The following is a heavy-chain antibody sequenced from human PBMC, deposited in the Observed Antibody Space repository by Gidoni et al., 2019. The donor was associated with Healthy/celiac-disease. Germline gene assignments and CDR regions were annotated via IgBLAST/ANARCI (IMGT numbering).Heavy chain of an antibody. D-gene: IGHD3-10*01. Sequence: QVPLQESGPGLVKPSETLSLTCTVSGGSISSYYWSWIRQPPGKGLEWIGYIYYSGSTNYNPSLKSRVTISVDTSKNQFSLKLSSVTAADTAGYYCARDNLRVGKFDPWGQGTLVTVSS. CDR3: ARDNLRVGKFDP. CDR1: GGSISSYY. CDR2: IYYSGST. J-gene: IGHJ5*02. V-gene: IGHV4-59*01.